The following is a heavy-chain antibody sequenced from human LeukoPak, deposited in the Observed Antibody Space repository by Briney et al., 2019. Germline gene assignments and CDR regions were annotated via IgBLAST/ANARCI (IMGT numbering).Heavy chain of an antibody. CDR1: GYTFSSFS. J-gene: IGHJ3*01. CDR2: ICTSSANT. V-gene: IGHV3-21*04. CDR3: ARDPPVLRYFDWLPQRDAFDV. D-gene: IGHD3-9*01. Sequence: PGGSLRLSCAASGYTFSSFSINWVRQAPGKGLEWVSAICTSSANTYYADSVKGRFTISRDNSQNTLYLQINNLRAEDTAVYYCARDPPVLRYFDWLPQRDAFDVWGQGTMVTVSS.